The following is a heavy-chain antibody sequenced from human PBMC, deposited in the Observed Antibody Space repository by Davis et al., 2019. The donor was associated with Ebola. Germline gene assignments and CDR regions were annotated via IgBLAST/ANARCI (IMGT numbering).Heavy chain of an antibody. CDR2: ISSSSSYI. D-gene: IGHD6-13*01. Sequence: PGGSLRLSCAASGFTFSSYSMNWVRQAPGKGLEWVSSISSSSSYIYYADSVKGRFTISRDNAKNSLYLQMNSLRAEDTAVYYCARGWELIAAHWYFDLWGRGTLVTVSS. CDR3: ARGWELIAAHWYFDL. V-gene: IGHV3-21*01. J-gene: IGHJ2*01. CDR1: GFTFSSYS.